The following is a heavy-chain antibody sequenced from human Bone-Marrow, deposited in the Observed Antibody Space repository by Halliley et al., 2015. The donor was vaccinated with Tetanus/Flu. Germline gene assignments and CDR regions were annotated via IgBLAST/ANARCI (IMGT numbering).Heavy chain of an antibody. CDR3: ASHGDDTGGYLYYLYGMDA. D-gene: IGHD1-26*01. V-gene: IGHV5-51*01. CDR2: IDPGDSDA. Sequence: QLVQSGAEVKKPGESLKISCKGSGYSFSTYWIAWVRQMPGKGLEWMGIIDPGDSDARYSPSFEGQVTISVDKSISTAYLQWSSLKASDTAIYYCASHGDDTGGYLYYLYGMDAWGQGTTVTVSS. CDR1: GYSFSTYW. J-gene: IGHJ6*02.